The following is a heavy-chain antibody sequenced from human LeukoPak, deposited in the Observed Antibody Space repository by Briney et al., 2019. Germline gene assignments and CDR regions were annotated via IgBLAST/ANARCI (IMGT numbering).Heavy chain of an antibody. CDR3: ARAQRFVDY. V-gene: IGHV4-30-2*01. Sequence: PSQTLSLTCAVSGGSISSGGYSWSWIRQPPGKGLEWIGYIYHSGSTYYNPSLKSRVTISVDRSKNQFSLKLSSVTAAGTAVYYCARAQRFVDYWGQGTLVTVSS. D-gene: IGHD3-3*01. J-gene: IGHJ4*02. CDR2: IYHSGST. CDR1: GGSISSGGYS.